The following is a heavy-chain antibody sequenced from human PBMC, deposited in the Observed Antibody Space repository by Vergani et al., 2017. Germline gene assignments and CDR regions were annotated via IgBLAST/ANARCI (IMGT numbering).Heavy chain of an antibody. CDR1: GFTFSSYS. CDR2: ISSSSSTI. D-gene: IGHD5-18*01. Sequence: EVQLVESGGGLVQPGGSLRLSCAASGFTFSSYSMNWVRQAPGKGLEWVSYISSSSSTIYYADSVKGRFTISRDNAKNTLYLQMNSLIAEDTAVYYCARGGGDTATPGPFDYWGQGTLVTVSS. V-gene: IGHV3-48*04. J-gene: IGHJ4*02. CDR3: ARGGGDTATPGPFDY.